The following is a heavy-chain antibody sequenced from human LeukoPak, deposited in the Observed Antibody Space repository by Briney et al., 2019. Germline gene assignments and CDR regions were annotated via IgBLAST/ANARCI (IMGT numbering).Heavy chain of an antibody. D-gene: IGHD1-26*01. CDR3: ARGVGPTTAQSTFDY. Sequence: SETLSLTCTVSGGSISSYYWSWIRQPPGKGLEWIGYIYYSGYTYYNPSLESRVTISLDTSKNQLSLKLTSVSAADTAVYYCARGVGPTTAQSTFDYWGQGALVTVSS. V-gene: IGHV4-59*08. CDR2: IYYSGYT. CDR1: GGSISSYY. J-gene: IGHJ4*02.